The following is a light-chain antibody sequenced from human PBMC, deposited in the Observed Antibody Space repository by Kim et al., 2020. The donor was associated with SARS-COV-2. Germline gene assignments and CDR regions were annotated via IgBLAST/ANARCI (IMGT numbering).Light chain of an antibody. CDR2: GKN. V-gene: IGLV3-19*01. J-gene: IGLJ2*01. Sequence: SSELTQDPAVSVALGQTVRITCQGDSLRNYYASWYQQKPGQAPLLVIYGKNNRPSGIPDRFSGSTSGNTASLTISGAQAEDEADYYCQSRDSSANVVFGGGTKLTVL. CDR3: QSRDSSANVV. CDR1: SLRNYY.